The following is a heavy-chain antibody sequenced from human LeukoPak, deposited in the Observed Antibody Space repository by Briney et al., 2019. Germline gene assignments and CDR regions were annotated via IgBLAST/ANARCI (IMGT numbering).Heavy chain of an antibody. CDR1: GFTVSYNY. V-gene: IGHV3-21*01. D-gene: IGHD6-13*01. CDR2: ITGTSNYI. J-gene: IGHJ4*02. Sequence: GGSLRLSCAASGFTVSYNYMSWVRQAPGKGLEWVSSITGTSNYIYYADSVKGRFTISRDNAKNSLYLQMNSLRAEDTAVYYCASWAGAAAGFSGPLGYWGQGTLVTVSS. CDR3: ASWAGAAAGFSGPLGY.